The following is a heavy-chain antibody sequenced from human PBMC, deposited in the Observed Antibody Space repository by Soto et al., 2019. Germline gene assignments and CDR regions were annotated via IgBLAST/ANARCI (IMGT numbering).Heavy chain of an antibody. CDR3: ARAFRGGIDY. CDR1: GFTVSNYY. CDR2: IYSAGSA. Sequence: GGSLRLSCAASGFTVSNYYMSWVRQAPGKGLEWVSVIYSAGSADFADSVKGRFTISRDNSKNTLYLQMSSLRAKDTAVYYCARAFRGGIDYWGQGSLVTVSS. V-gene: IGHV3-66*01. J-gene: IGHJ4*02. D-gene: IGHD2-15*01.